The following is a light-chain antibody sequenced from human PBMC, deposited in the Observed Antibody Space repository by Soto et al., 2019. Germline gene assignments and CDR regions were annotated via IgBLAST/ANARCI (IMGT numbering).Light chain of an antibody. V-gene: IGKV4-1*01. J-gene: IGKJ2*01. CDR3: QQYYSSPHT. CDR2: WAS. CDR1: QSVLYSSNNKDY. Sequence: DIVMTQSPDSLAVSLGERATINCKSSQSVLYSSNNKDYLAWYQQKPGQPPNLLIYWASTRESGVPDRFSGSGSGTDFTLTISSLXXEXXXXXFCQQYYSSPHTFGQGTKLXIK.